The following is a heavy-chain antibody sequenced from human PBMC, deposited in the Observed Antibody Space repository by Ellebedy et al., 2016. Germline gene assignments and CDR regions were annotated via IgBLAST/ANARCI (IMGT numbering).Heavy chain of an antibody. CDR1: GYTLTELS. J-gene: IGHJ6*02. CDR3: ASESMDV. Sequence: ASVKVSCKVSGYTLTELSMHWVRQSPGKGLEWMGGFDPEDDKTIYAQKFQGRVTMTEDTSTDTAYMDLSSLKSEDTAMYYCASESMDVWGQGTTVTVSS. V-gene: IGHV1-24*01. CDR2: FDPEDDKT. D-gene: IGHD3-3*01.